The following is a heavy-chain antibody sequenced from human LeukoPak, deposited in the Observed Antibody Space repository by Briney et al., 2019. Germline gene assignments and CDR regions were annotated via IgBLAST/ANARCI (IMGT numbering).Heavy chain of an antibody. D-gene: IGHD2-8*02. V-gene: IGHV3-23*01. CDR3: ATYRQVLLPFES. CDR1: GFTFSTFA. J-gene: IGHJ4*02. Sequence: GGSLRLSCAAYGFTFSTFAMIWVRQPPGKGLEWVSSIFPSGGEIHYADSVRGRFTISRDNSKSTLSLQMNSLRAEDTAIYYCATYRQVLLPFESWGQGTLVTVSS. CDR2: IFPSGGEI.